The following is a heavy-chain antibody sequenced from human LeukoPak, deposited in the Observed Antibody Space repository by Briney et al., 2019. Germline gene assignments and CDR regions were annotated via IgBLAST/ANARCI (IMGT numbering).Heavy chain of an antibody. Sequence: SETLSLTCTVSGGSLSSMSYYWGWIRQPPGKGLECIGGIYYSGSTSYNPPLKSRATISVDTSNSQFSLKLSSVTAADTAMYYCASLPRYCSGGTCRDTFDIWGQGTMVTASS. CDR2: IYYSGST. V-gene: IGHV4-39*01. J-gene: IGHJ3*02. CDR1: GGSLSSMSYY. CDR3: ASLPRYCSGGTCRDTFDI. D-gene: IGHD2-15*01.